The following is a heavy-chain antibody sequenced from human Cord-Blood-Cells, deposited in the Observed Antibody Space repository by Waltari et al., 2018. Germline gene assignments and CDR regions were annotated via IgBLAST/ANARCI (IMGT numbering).Heavy chain of an antibody. D-gene: IGHD3-9*01. CDR3: AKELPNNYDILTGFDY. CDR1: GFTFSVYG. CDR2: ISYDGSNK. Sequence: QVQLVESGGGVVQPGRSLRRSCAASGFTFSVYGMHWVRQAPGKGLEWGAGISYDGSNKYYADSVKGLFTISRDKSKNTLYLPMNSLRAEDTAVYYCAKELPNNYDILTGFDYWGQGTLVTVSS. J-gene: IGHJ4*02. V-gene: IGHV3-30*18.